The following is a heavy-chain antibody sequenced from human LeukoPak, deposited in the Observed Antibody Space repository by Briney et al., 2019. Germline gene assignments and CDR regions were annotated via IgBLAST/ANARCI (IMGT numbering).Heavy chain of an antibody. CDR1: GGTFSSYA. CDR2: IIPIFGTA. V-gene: IGHV1-69*05. CDR3: ARSSAYCSGTSCSETNWFDP. Sequence: SVKVSCKASGGTFSSYAISWVRQAPGQGLVWMGGIIPIFGTANYAQKFQGRVTITTDESTSTAYMELSSLRSDDTAVYYCARSSAYCSGTSCSETNWFDPWGQGTLVTVSS. J-gene: IGHJ5*02. D-gene: IGHD2-2*01.